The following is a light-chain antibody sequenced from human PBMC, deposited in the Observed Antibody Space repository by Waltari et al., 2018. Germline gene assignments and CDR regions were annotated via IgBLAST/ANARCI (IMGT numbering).Light chain of an antibody. V-gene: IGLV1-47*01. Sequence: QSVMTQPPSASATPGQRVIISCSGSSSNIGSNFVYWYQHFPGTAPKLLIYMNNQRPSGVLVRVAGSKSGTSASRAISGLRSEDEAGYYCAAWDDSLNGVVFGGGTKLTVL. CDR2: MNN. CDR1: SSNIGSNF. J-gene: IGLJ3*02. CDR3: AAWDDSLNGVV.